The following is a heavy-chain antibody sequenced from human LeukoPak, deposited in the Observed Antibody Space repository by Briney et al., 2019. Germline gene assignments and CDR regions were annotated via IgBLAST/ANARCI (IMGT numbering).Heavy chain of an antibody. CDR1: GDSINSNY. CDR3: ARLLAGCPGGRCRAHFDY. V-gene: IGHV4-59*01. J-gene: IGHJ4*02. D-gene: IGHD2-15*01. CDR2: IYYGGST. Sequence: SETLSLTCSVSGDSINSNYWSWMRQPPGKGLEWIGYIYYGGSTNYNPSLKSRVSMSVDTSKNQFSLNLSSMTAADTAVYHCARLLAGCPGGRCRAHFDYWGQGTLVTVSS.